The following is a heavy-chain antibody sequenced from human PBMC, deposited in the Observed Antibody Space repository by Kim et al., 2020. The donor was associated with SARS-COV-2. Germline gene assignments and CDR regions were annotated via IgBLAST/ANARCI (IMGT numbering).Heavy chain of an antibody. D-gene: IGHD1-26*01. CDR2: IGGSGVDT. V-gene: IGHV3-23*01. J-gene: IGHJ5*02. Sequence: GGSLRLSCAASGFTFSSYPMTWVRQAPGKGLDWVSAIGGSGVDTYYADSVKGRFTISRDNSKNTLYLQMDSLRAEDTALYYCAKKFGKSGNSYGSWGQGT. CDR1: GFTFSSYP. CDR3: AKKFGKSGNSYGS.